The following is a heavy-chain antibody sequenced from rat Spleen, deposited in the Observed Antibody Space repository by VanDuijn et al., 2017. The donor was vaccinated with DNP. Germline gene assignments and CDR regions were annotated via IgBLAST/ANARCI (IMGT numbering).Heavy chain of an antibody. Sequence: EVQLVESGGGLVQPGRSLKLSCAASGFTFSDYAMAWVRQAPKKGLEWVATINYDGTRTYYRDSVKGRFTISRDNARSILYLQMDSLGSEDMATYYCARPHSNNYGGFAYWGQGTLVTVSS. V-gene: IGHV5-17*01. CDR1: GFTFSDYA. J-gene: IGHJ3*01. D-gene: IGHD1-10*01. CDR2: INYDGTRT. CDR3: ARPHSNNYGGFAY.